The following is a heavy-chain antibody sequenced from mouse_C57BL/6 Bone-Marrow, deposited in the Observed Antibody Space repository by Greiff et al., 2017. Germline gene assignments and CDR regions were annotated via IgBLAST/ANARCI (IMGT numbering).Heavy chain of an antibody. CDR1: GFTFNTYA. D-gene: IGHD2-2*01. J-gene: IGHJ2*01. V-gene: IGHV10-3*01. CDR2: IRSKSSNYAT. Sequence: EVHLVESGGGLVQPKGSLKLSCAASGFTFNTYAMHWVRQAPGKGLEWVARIRSKSSNYATYYADSVKDRFTISRDDSQSMLYLQMNKLKTEDTAMYYCVRGEGNYYGYDGNFDYWGQGTTLTVSS. CDR3: VRGEGNYYGYDGNFDY.